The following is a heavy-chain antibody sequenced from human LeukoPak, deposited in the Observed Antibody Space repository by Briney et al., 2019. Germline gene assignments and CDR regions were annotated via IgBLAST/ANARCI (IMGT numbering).Heavy chain of an antibody. CDR2: INPNSGGT. Sequence: ASVKVSCKASGYTFTGYYMHWVRQAPGQGLEWMGWINPNSGGTNYAQKFQGRVTMTRDTSISTAYMELSRLRSDDTAVYYCARKYKSSGYYFTLFDAFDIWGQGTMVTVSS. D-gene: IGHD3-22*01. CDR1: GYTFTGYY. CDR3: ARKYKSSGYYFTLFDAFDI. J-gene: IGHJ3*02. V-gene: IGHV1-2*02.